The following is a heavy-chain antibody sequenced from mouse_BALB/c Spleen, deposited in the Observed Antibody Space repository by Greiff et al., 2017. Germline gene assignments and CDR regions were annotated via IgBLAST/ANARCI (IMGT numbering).Heavy chain of an antibody. CDR1: GYSITSGYY. D-gene: IGHD3-1*01. Sequence: EVKLMESGPGLVKPSQSLSLTCSVTGYSITSGYYWKWIRQLPGNKLEWMGYISYDGSNNYNPSLKNRITVTRDTSKNQFFLKLNSVTTEDTATYDCARGLRGYAMDYWGQGTSVTVSS. J-gene: IGHJ4*01. CDR2: ISYDGSN. CDR3: ARGLRGYAMDY. V-gene: IGHV3-6*01.